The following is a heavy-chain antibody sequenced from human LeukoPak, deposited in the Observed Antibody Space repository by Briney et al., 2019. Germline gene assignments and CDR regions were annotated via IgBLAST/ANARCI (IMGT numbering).Heavy chain of an antibody. CDR2: ISYDGSNK. J-gene: IGHJ4*02. Sequence: GESLRLSCAASGFPFSTYWMSWVRQSPGKGLEWVAVISYDGSNKYYADSVKGRFTISRDNSKNMLYLQMNSLRAEDTAVYYCARDHDDYFDYWGQGTLVTVSS. D-gene: IGHD3-16*01. CDR3: ARDHDDYFDY. CDR1: GFPFSTYW. V-gene: IGHV3-30*03.